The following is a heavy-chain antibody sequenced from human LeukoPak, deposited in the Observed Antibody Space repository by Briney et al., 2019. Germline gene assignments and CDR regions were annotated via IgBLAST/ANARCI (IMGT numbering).Heavy chain of an antibody. CDR3: ARESVVPAAIDY. J-gene: IGHJ4*02. CDR2: IYTSGST. D-gene: IGHD2-2*01. CDR1: GGSISSYY. V-gene: IGHV4-4*09. Sequence: PSETLSLTCTVSGGSISSYYWSWIRQPPGRGLEWIGYIYTSGSTNYNPSLKSRVTISVDTSKNQFSLKLSSVTAADTAVYYCARESVVPAAIDYWGQGTLVTVSS.